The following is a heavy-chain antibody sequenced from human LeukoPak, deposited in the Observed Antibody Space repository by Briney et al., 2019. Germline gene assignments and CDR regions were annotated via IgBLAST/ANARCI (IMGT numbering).Heavy chain of an antibody. CDR2: ISSSGGNT. D-gene: IGHD1-14*01. Sequence: GGSLRLSCAASGFSFSSCALSCVRQAPGKGLEWVSTISSSGGNTYYADSVKGRFTISRDNSKNTLYLHMNSLRAEDTAVYYCANRGKYYFDYWGQGTPATVSS. CDR1: GFSFSSCA. CDR3: ANRGKYYFDY. J-gene: IGHJ4*02. V-gene: IGHV3-23*01.